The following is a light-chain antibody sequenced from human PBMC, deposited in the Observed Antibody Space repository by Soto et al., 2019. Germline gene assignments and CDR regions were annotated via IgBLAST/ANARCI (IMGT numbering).Light chain of an antibody. Sequence: QSALTQPRSVSGSPGQSVTISCTGASSDIGTYNLVSWYQQRPGKAPKLLIYDVNKRPSGVPDRFSGSKSGNTASLTISGLQADDEDDYYCCSYAASYTPFGGGTKLTVL. CDR3: CSYAASYTP. CDR1: SSDIGTYNL. V-gene: IGLV2-11*01. J-gene: IGLJ2*01. CDR2: DVN.